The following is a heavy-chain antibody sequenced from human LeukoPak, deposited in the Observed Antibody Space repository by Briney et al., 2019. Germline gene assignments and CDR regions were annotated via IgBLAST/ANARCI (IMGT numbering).Heavy chain of an antibody. CDR1: GFTFSNYW. V-gene: IGHV3-20*04. D-gene: IGHD1-1*01. Sequence: PGGSLRLSCAASGFTFSNYWIHWVRQAPGKGLEWVSGINWNGGSTGYADSVKGRFTISRDNAKNSLYLQMNSLRAEDTALYYCARRTGFNAFDIWGQGTMVTVSS. J-gene: IGHJ3*02. CDR3: ARRTGFNAFDI. CDR2: INWNGGST.